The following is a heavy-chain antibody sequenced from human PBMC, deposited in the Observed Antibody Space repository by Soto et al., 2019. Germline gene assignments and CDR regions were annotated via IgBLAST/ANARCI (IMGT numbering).Heavy chain of an antibody. V-gene: IGHV3-23*01. CDR3: AKGLDIVVVPAAMAFDY. D-gene: IGHD2-2*03. CDR1: GFTFSSYA. CDR2: ISGSGGST. J-gene: IGHJ4*02. Sequence: GGSLRLSCAASGFTFSSYAMSWVRQAPGKGLEWVSAISGSGGSTYYADSVKGRFTISRDNSKNTLYLQMNSLRAEDTAVYYCAKGLDIVVVPAAMAFDYWGQGTLVTVSS.